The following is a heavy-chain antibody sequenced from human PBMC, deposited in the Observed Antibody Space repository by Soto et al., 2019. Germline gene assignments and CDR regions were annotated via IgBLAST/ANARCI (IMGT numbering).Heavy chain of an antibody. D-gene: IGHD3-10*01. Sequence: QVQLVQSGAEVKKPGSSVNVFCKPSGGTFSSYAISWVRQAPGQGLEWMGGIIPIFGTANYAQNFQGRVTITADESTSTAYMEVGSLRSEDTAVYYCARGKGEKFDYWGQGTLVTVSS. CDR2: IIPIFGTA. CDR3: ARGKGEKFDY. J-gene: IGHJ4*02. CDR1: GGTFSSYA. V-gene: IGHV1-69*01.